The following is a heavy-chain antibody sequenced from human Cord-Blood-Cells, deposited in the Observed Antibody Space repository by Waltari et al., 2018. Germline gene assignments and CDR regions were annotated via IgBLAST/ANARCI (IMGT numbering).Heavy chain of an antibody. CDR3: ASEIEYSSSDDY. V-gene: IGHV3-30-3*01. Sequence: QVQLVEAGGGVVQPGRSLRLSCAASGCTFSSYAMHRVRQGPGKGLEWVAVISYDGINKNYADSVKVQVTISRDNAKNTLYLQMNRLRAEDTAVDYCASEIEYSSSDDYWGQGTLVTVSS. CDR1: GCTFSSYA. D-gene: IGHD6-13*01. CDR2: ISYDGINK. J-gene: IGHJ4*02.